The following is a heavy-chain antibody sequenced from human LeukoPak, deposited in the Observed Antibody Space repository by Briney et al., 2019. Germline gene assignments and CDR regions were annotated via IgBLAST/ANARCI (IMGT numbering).Heavy chain of an antibody. CDR1: GGSISSYY. V-gene: IGHV4-4*07. J-gene: IGHJ4*02. Sequence: PSETLSLTCTVSGGSISSYYWSWIRQPAGKGLEWIGRIYTSGSTNYNPSLESRVTMSVDTSKNQFSLKLSSVTAADTAVYYCARDLCYYDSICVFDYWGQGTLVTVSS. D-gene: IGHD3-22*01. CDR2: IYTSGST. CDR3: ARDLCYYDSICVFDY.